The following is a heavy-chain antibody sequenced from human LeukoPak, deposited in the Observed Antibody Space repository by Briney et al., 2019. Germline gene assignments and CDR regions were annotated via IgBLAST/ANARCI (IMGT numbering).Heavy chain of an antibody. CDR3: AKGVWRAFDI. CDR2: ISGSGDST. J-gene: IGHJ3*02. V-gene: IGHV3-23*01. Sequence: PGGSLRLSCAASGFTFSSNAMSWVRQAPGKELEWVSAISGSGDSTYYADSVKGRFTISRDNSKNTLYLQMNSLRAEDTAVYYCAKGVWRAFDIWGQGTMVTVSS. CDR1: GFTFSSNA.